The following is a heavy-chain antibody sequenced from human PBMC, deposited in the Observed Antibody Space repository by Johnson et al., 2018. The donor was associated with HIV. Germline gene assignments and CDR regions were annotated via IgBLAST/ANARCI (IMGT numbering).Heavy chain of an antibody. Sequence: EQLVESGGAVVQPGGSLRLSCAASGFTVSSNYMSWVRQAPGKGLEWVSVIYSGGSTYYADSVKGRFTISRDNSKNTRYLQMNSLRADDTAVYYCARVSMLFIAADAFDIWCQGTMVTVSS. V-gene: IGHV3-66*01. CDR3: ARVSMLFIAADAFDI. CDR2: IYSGGST. D-gene: IGHD2-21*01. J-gene: IGHJ3*02. CDR1: GFTVSSNY.